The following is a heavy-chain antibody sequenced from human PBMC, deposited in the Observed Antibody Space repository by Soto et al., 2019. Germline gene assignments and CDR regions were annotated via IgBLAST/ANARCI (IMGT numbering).Heavy chain of an antibody. D-gene: IGHD3-22*01. J-gene: IGHJ4*02. V-gene: IGHV3-23*01. CDR2: ISGSASDT. CDR3: AKDLRYDLSGYFDS. Sequence: DVQLLEYGGGLVRPGESLRLSCSASGFTFNNYGMSWVRQAPGKGLEWVSAISGSASDTHYGDSVKGRFVISRDNSNNTLYLHMSSLRAEDTAVYYCAKDLRYDLSGYFDSWGQGILVTVSS. CDR1: GFTFNNYG.